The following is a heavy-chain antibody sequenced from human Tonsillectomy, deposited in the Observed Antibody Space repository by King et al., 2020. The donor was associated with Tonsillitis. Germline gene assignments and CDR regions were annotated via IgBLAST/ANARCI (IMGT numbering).Heavy chain of an antibody. CDR2: FDPEDGET. CDR1: GYTLTDLS. Sequence: QLVQSGAEVKKPGASVKVSCKVSGYTLTDLSMHWVRQAPGKGLEWMGGFDPEDGETIYAKKFQGRVTMTEDTTTDTAYMGLRSLRSEETAVYYCATDLFWTDYYTSSWGQGTLVTVSS. J-gene: IGHJ4*02. V-gene: IGHV1-24*01. D-gene: IGHD3/OR15-3a*01. CDR3: ATDLFWTDYYTSS.